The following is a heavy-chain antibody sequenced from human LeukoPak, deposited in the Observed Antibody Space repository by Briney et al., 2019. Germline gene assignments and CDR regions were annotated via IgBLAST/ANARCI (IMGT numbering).Heavy chain of an antibody. CDR2: IYPGDSNT. CDR1: GYTFTNYW. Sequence: GESLKISCKGSGYTFTNYWIGWVRQMPGKGLEWMGFIYPGDSNTRYSPSFQGQVTISADKSISTAYLQWSSLKASDTAMYYCARLIGYCSSTSCYIDYWGQGTLVTVSS. J-gene: IGHJ4*02. V-gene: IGHV5-51*01. CDR3: ARLIGYCSSTSCYIDY. D-gene: IGHD2-2*01.